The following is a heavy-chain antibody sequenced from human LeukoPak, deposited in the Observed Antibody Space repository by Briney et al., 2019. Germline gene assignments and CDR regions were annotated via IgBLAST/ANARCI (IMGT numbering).Heavy chain of an antibody. D-gene: IGHD6-13*01. V-gene: IGHV4-30-2*01. J-gene: IGHJ4*02. CDR2: ICHSGST. CDR1: GGSISSGGYY. CDR3: VRRGYSSSWAEWGQGSSSWSE. Sequence: PSETLSLTCTVSGGSISSGGYYWIWIRQPPGKGLEWIGYICHSGSTYYNPSLKSRVTISVDRSKNQLSLKLSSVTAADTAVYYCVRRGYSSSWAEWGQGSSSWSEWGQGTLVTVSS.